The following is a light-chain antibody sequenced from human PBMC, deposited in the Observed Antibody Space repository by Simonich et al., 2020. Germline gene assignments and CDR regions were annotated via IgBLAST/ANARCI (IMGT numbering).Light chain of an antibody. CDR1: SGSIASNY. V-gene: IGLV6-57*03. CDR3: QSYDSSNRV. J-gene: IGLJ3*02. CDR2: EDN. Sequence: NFMLTQPHSVSESPGKTVTISCTRSSGSIASNYVQWYQQRPGSAPTPVIYEDNQRPSGAPARFSGSIDSSSNSASLTISGLKTEDEADYYCQSYDSSNRVFGGGTKLTVL.